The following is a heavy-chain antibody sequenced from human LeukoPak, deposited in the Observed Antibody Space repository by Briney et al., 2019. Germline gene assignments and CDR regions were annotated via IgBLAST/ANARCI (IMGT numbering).Heavy chain of an antibody. CDR1: GYTFTSYY. V-gene: IGHV1-2*02. CDR2: INPNSGGT. CDR3: ARDRDSSSPNYFDY. D-gene: IGHD6-13*01. Sequence: GASVKVSCKASGYTFTSYYMHWVRQAPGQGLEWMGWINPNSGGTNYAQKFQGRVTMTRDTSISTAYMELSRLRSDDTAVYYCARDRDSSSPNYFDYWGQGTLVTVSS. J-gene: IGHJ4*02.